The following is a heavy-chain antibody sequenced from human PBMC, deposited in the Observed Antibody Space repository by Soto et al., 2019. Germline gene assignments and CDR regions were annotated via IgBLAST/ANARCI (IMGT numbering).Heavy chain of an antibody. Sequence: ASVKVSCKASAYTFTSYAMHWVRQAPGQRLEWMGWINAGNGNTKYSQKFQGRVTLTRDTSASTAYMELSSLRSEDTAVYYCARDRAYYYDSSGYFDYWGQGTLVTVSS. D-gene: IGHD3-22*01. V-gene: IGHV1-3*01. CDR1: AYTFTSYA. CDR3: ARDRAYYYDSSGYFDY. J-gene: IGHJ4*02. CDR2: INAGNGNT.